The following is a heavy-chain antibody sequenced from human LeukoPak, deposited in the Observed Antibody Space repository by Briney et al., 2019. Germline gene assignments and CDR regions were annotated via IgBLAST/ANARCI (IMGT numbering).Heavy chain of an antibody. Sequence: SETLSLTCAVYVGSFSGYHWNWIRQPPGKGLEWIGSIYYSGSTYYNPSLKSRVTISLDTSKNQFSLKLSSVTAADTAMYYCARVKRKYQLLKPLHETPSHYFDYWGQGTLVTVSS. CDR3: ARVKRKYQLLKPLHETPSHYFDY. D-gene: IGHD2-2*01. CDR2: IYYSGST. V-gene: IGHV4-34*01. J-gene: IGHJ4*02. CDR1: VGSFSGYH.